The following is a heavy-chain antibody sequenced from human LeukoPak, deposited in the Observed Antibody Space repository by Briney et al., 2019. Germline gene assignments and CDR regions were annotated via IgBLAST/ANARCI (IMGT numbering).Heavy chain of an antibody. V-gene: IGHV3-11*04. CDR2: ISSSGNTI. CDR3: ASRWAPRDWEPDAFDI. Sequence: GGSLRLSCAASGFTFSDYYMSWIRQAPGKGLEWVSYISSSGNTIYYADSVKGRFTISRDNAKNSLYLQMNSLRAENTAVCYCASRWAPRDWEPDAFDIWGQGTMVTVSS. J-gene: IGHJ3*02. D-gene: IGHD1-14*01. CDR1: GFTFSDYY.